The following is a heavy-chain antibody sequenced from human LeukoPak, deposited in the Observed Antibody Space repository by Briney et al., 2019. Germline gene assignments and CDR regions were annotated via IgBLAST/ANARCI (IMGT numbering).Heavy chain of an antibody. CDR2: IWYDGSNK. V-gene: IGHV3-33*01. CDR1: GFTFSSYD. Sequence: GRSLRLSCAASGFTFSSYDMHWVRQAPGKGLEWVAVIWYDGSNKYYADSVKGRFTISRDNSKNTLYLQMNSLRAEDTAVYYCARRPGIAAAGRVYYGMDVWGQGTTVTVSS. D-gene: IGHD6-13*01. CDR3: ARRPGIAAAGRVYYGMDV. J-gene: IGHJ6*02.